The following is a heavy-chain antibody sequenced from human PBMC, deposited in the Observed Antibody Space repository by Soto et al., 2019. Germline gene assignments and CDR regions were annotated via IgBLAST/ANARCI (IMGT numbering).Heavy chain of an antibody. Sequence: EVQLVESGGGLVQPGGSLKLSCAASGFTFSGSAMHWVRQASGKGLEWVGRIRSKANSYATAYAASVKGRFTISRDDSKNTAYLPMNSLTTEDTAGYYCTSVVTAAYTWFDPWGQGTLVTVSS. D-gene: IGHD2-2*01. CDR2: IRSKANSYAT. CDR1: GFTFSGSA. V-gene: IGHV3-73*01. J-gene: IGHJ5*02. CDR3: TSVVTAAYTWFDP.